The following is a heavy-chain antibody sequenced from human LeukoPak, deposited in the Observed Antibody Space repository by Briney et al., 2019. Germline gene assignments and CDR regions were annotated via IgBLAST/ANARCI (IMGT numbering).Heavy chain of an antibody. Sequence: GGSLRLSCAASGFTFSDYYMSWIRQAPGKGLEWVSYISSSGNTTYHADSVKGRFTISRDNAKNSLYLQMSSLRAEDTAVYYCARDGGSSWYFDYWGQGALVTVSS. CDR1: GFTFSDYY. CDR2: ISSSGNTT. D-gene: IGHD6-13*01. V-gene: IGHV3-11*04. J-gene: IGHJ4*02. CDR3: ARDGGSSWYFDY.